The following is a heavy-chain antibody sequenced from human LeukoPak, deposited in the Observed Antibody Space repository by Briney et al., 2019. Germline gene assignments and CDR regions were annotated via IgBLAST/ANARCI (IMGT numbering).Heavy chain of an antibody. Sequence: PGGSLRLSCAASGFTFSSYAMHWVRQAPGKGLEWVAVISYDGSNEYYADSVKGRFTISRDNSKNTLYLQMNSLRAEDTAVYYCARDPAYGSGTYTHFDYWGQGTLVTVSS. CDR1: GFTFSSYA. CDR3: ARDPAYGSGTYTHFDY. J-gene: IGHJ4*02. D-gene: IGHD3-10*01. V-gene: IGHV3-30*04. CDR2: ISYDGSNE.